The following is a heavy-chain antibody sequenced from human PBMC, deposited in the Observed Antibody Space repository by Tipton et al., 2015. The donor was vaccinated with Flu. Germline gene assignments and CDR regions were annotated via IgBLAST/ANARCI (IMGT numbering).Heavy chain of an antibody. Sequence: QVQLVQSGAEVKKPGASVKVSCKASGYTFTSYGISWVRQAPGQGLEWMGWISAYNGNTNYAQKLQGRVTMTTDTSTSTAYMELRSLRSDDPAVYYCAGDLATGYGDYAPIELNWFDPWGQGTLVTVSS. V-gene: IGHV1-18*01. D-gene: IGHD4-17*01. CDR1: GYTFTSYG. CDR2: ISAYNGNT. J-gene: IGHJ5*02. CDR3: AGDLATGYGDYAPIELNWFDP.